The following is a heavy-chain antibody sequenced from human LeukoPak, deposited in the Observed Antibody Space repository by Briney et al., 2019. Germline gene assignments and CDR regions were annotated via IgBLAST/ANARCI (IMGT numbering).Heavy chain of an antibody. V-gene: IGHV1-18*01. Sequence: GASVKVSCTVSGYTLTELSMHWVRQAPGQGLEWMGWISAYNGNTNYAQKLQGRVTMTTDTSTSTAYMELRSLRSDDTAVYYCAVAPATATTLIDYYGMDVWGQGTTVTVSS. J-gene: IGHJ6*02. CDR2: ISAYNGNT. D-gene: IGHD4-17*01. CDR3: AVAPATATTLIDYYGMDV. CDR1: GYTLTELS.